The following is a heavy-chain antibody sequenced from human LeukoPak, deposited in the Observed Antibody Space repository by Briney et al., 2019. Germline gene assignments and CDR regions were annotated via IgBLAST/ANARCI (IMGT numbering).Heavy chain of an antibody. D-gene: IGHD3-22*01. CDR2: ISWNSGSI. CDR1: GFTFSSYA. V-gene: IGHV3-9*01. Sequence: PGGSLRLSCAASGFTFSSYAMSWVRQAPGKGLEWVSGISWNSGSIGYADSVKGRFTISRDNAKNSLYLQMNSLRAEDTALYYCAKEAGGNYYDSSGYSPEYFQHWGQGTLVTVSS. CDR3: AKEAGGNYYDSSGYSPEYFQH. J-gene: IGHJ1*01.